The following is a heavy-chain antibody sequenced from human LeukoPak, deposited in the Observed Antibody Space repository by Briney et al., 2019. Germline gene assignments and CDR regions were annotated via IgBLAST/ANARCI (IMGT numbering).Heavy chain of an antibody. CDR2: TNPNNGGT. J-gene: IGHJ3*01. CDR1: XYXXTGYY. Sequence: XASXYXXTGYYVHWXRQAPGQGLEWMGWTNPNNGGTNYAQKFQDRVTMTRDTSISTAYMELSRLRSDDTAIYYCVRAFMYSSGWSGRDSFDVWGQGTMVTVSS. D-gene: IGHD6-19*01. CDR3: VRAFMYSSGWSGRDSFDV. V-gene: IGHV1-2*02.